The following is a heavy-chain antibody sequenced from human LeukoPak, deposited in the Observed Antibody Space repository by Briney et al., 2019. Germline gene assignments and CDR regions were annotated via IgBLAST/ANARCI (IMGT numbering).Heavy chain of an antibody. Sequence: QPGGSLRLSCAASEFSFNTYAMTWVRQAPAKGLEWVSVISGNGGTTNYADSVKGRFTISRDNSKNTLYLQMNSLRAEDTALYYCAREAWDAFDIWGRGTMVTVSS. CDR2: ISGNGGTT. CDR1: EFSFNTYA. J-gene: IGHJ3*02. CDR3: AREAWDAFDI. V-gene: IGHV3-23*01.